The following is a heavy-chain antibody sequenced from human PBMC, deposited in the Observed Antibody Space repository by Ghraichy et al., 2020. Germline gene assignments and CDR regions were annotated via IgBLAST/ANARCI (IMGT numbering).Heavy chain of an antibody. CDR1: GFTFDDYA. Sequence: GGSLRLSCAASGFTFDDYAMHWVRQAPGKGLEWVSGISWNSGSIGYADSVKGRFTISRDNAKNSLYLQMNSLRAEDTALYYCAKEYDYGDYEGAFDIWGQGTMVTVSS. CDR2: ISWNSGSI. D-gene: IGHD4-17*01. J-gene: IGHJ3*02. CDR3: AKEYDYGDYEGAFDI. V-gene: IGHV3-9*01.